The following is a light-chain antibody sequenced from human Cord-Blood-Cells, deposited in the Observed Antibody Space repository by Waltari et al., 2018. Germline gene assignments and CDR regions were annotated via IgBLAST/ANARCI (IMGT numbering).Light chain of an antibody. J-gene: IGKJ4*01. V-gene: IGKV3-11*01. CDR1: QSVSSY. CDR2: DAS. Sequence: EIVLTQSPATLTLSPGERAPTSCSASQSVSSYLASYQQKPGQAPRLLIYDASNRATGIPARFSGSGSGTDFTLTISSLEPEDFAVYYCQQRSNWPLTFGGGTKVEIK. CDR3: QQRSNWPLT.